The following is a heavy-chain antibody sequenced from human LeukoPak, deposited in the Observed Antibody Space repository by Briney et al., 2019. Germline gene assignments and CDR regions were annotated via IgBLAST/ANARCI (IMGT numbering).Heavy chain of an antibody. CDR3: ARVPHIVVVPAAIRGAFDI. Sequence: SETLSLTCTVSGGSISSGGYYWSWIRQPPGKGLEWIGYIYHSGSTYYNPSLKSRVTISVDRSKNQFSLKLSSVTAADTAVYYCARVPHIVVVPAAIRGAFDIWGQGTMVTVSS. V-gene: IGHV4-30-2*01. CDR2: IYHSGST. J-gene: IGHJ3*02. CDR1: GGSISSGGYY. D-gene: IGHD2-2*01.